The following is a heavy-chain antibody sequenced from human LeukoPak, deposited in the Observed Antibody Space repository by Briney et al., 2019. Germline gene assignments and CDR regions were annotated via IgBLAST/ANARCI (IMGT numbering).Heavy chain of an antibody. V-gene: IGHV3-21*01. CDR2: ISSSSSYI. CDR3: ARDRIGGYSYGLVDY. Sequence: GGSLRLSCAASGFTFSSYSMNWVRQAPGKGLEWVSSISSSSSYIYYADSVKGRFTISRDNAKNSLYLQMNSLRAEDTAVYYCARDRIGGYSYGLVDYWGQGTLVTVSS. CDR1: GFTFSSYS. D-gene: IGHD5-18*01. J-gene: IGHJ4*02.